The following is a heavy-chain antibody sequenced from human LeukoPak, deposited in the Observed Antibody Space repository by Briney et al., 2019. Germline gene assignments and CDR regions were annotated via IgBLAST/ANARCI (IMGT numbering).Heavy chain of an antibody. D-gene: IGHD6-13*01. J-gene: IGHJ4*02. V-gene: IGHV3-21*01. CDR3: ARDSSWHVPVPENPVAFDY. CDR1: GFTFSSYS. CDR2: ISSSSSYI. Sequence: KTGGSLRLSCAASGFTFSSYSMNWVRQAPGKGLEWVSSISSSSSYIYYADSVKGRFTISRDNAKNSLYLQMNSLRAEDTAMYYCARDSSWHVPVPENPVAFDYWGQGTLVTVSS.